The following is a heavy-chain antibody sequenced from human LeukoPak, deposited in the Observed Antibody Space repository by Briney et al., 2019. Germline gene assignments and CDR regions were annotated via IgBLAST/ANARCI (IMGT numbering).Heavy chain of an antibody. CDR3: ARGRYMDV. CDR1: GYIFIDYE. J-gene: IGHJ6*03. Sequence: GASVKVSCKASGYIFIDYEINWVRQATGQGLEWMGRMNPKSGDTGYEQKFKGRVTITRDSSISTVYMELRSLRSEDTALYYCARGRYMDVWGKGTTVTVSS. CDR2: MNPKSGDT. V-gene: IGHV1-8*03.